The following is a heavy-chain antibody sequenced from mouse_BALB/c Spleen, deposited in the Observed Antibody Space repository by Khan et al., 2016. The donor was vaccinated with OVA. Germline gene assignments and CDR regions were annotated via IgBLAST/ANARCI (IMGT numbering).Heavy chain of an antibody. CDR3: ARIKKIVATYFDY. V-gene: IGHV1S81*02. Sequence: QVQLKQSGAELVKAGASVKMSCKASGYTFTSYWMHWVKQRLGQGLEWFAETNPTNGRTYYNETFKSKATLTVDKSSSTAYMLLSGPTFEDSAVDYCARIKKIVATYFDYWGQGTTLTVSS. J-gene: IGHJ2*01. CDR2: TNPTNGRT. CDR1: GYTFTSYW. D-gene: IGHD1-1*01.